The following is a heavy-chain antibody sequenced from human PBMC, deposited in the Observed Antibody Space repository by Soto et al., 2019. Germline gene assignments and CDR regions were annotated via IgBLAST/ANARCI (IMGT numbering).Heavy chain of an antibody. Sequence: EVQLVESGGGLVQPGGSLKLSCAASGFSLSGYWMHWVRQAPGKGLMWVSRINSDGSRTDYADSVKGRFTISRDNAKNTLSLQMNSLRAEDTAVYYCTRAFLPGNYWGQGTLVTVSS. V-gene: IGHV3-74*01. CDR3: TRAFLPGNY. CDR2: INSDGSRT. J-gene: IGHJ4*02. D-gene: IGHD2-21*01. CDR1: GFSLSGYW.